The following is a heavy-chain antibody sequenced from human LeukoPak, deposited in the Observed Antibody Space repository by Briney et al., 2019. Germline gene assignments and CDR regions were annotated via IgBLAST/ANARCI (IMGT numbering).Heavy chain of an antibody. D-gene: IGHD5-12*01. J-gene: IGHJ4*02. V-gene: IGHV3-48*03. CDR3: AREESGDFDY. CDR1: GFTFSSYE. CDR2: ISPSDSTI. Sequence: GGSLRLSCAASGFTFSSYEMNWVRQAPGKGLEWVSYISPSDSTIYYADSVKGRFTISRDNAKNSLHLQMNSLRAEDTAVYYCAREESGDFDYWGQETLVVVSS.